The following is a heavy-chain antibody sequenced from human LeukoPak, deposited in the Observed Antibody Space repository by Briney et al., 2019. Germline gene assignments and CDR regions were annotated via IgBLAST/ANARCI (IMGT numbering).Heavy chain of an antibody. J-gene: IGHJ6*03. Sequence: GGSLRLSCAASGFTFSSYGMHWVRQAPGKGLEWVAVISYDGSNKYYADSVKGRFTISRDNSKNTLYLQMNSLRAEDTAVYYCARVGSGYAVDYYYYMDVWGKGTTVTVSS. CDR2: ISYDGSNK. V-gene: IGHV3-30*19. D-gene: IGHD5-12*01. CDR1: GFTFSSYG. CDR3: ARVGSGYAVDYYYYMDV.